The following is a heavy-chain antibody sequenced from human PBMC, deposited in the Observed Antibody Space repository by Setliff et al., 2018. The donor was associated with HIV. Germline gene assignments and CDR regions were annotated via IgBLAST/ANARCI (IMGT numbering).Heavy chain of an antibody. CDR3: VRLYRGISADEKTDS. Sequence: PSETLSLTCSVSGGSISVNNYYWAWVSQPPGKGLEWIGSVHKSGNSYYKPSLKSRATISVDTSENHFSLRLCSVTAADTAVYFCVRLYRGISADEKTDSWGQGLLFTVSS. D-gene: IGHD5-12*01. CDR2: VHKSGNS. V-gene: IGHV4-39*02. J-gene: IGHJ4*02. CDR1: GGSISVNNYY.